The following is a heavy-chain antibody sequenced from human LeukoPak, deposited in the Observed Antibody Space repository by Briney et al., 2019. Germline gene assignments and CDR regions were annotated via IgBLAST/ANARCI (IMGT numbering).Heavy chain of an antibody. D-gene: IGHD2-2*02. CDR3: ARDRYCSSTSCYTGGYYYYGMDV. V-gene: IGHV3-11*01. CDR2: ISSSGSTI. J-gene: IGHJ6*02. Sequence: XGSLRLSCAASGFTFRDYYMSWIRQAPGKGLEWVSYISSSGSTIYYADSVKGRFTISRDNAKNSLYLQMNSLRAEDTAVYYCARDRYCSSTSCYTGGYYYYGMDVWGQGTTVTVSS. CDR1: GFTFRDYY.